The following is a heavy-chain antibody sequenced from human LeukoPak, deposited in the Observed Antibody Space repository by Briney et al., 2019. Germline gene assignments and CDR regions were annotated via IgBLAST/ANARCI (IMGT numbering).Heavy chain of an antibody. Sequence: SEALSLTCTVSGASTSSYYWTWIRQPPGKELEWIGYIYYSGSSNYNPSLESRDTMSVDTSKNQFSLKLSSVTAADTAVYYCARRRALGYGMDVWGQGTRVTVSS. CDR1: GASTSSYY. CDR3: ARRRALGYGMDV. V-gene: IGHV4-59*08. D-gene: IGHD1-26*01. J-gene: IGHJ6*02. CDR2: IYYSGSS.